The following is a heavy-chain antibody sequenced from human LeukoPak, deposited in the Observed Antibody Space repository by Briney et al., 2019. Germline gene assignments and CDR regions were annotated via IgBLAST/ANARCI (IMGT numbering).Heavy chain of an antibody. Sequence: SGTLSLTCAVSGGSISSSNWWSWVRQPPGKGLEWIGEIYHSGSTNYNPSLKSRVTISVDKSKNQFSLKLSSVTAADTAVYYCARHRSIYDYVWGSYRYLYYFDYWGQGTLVTVSS. CDR3: ARHRSIYDYVWGSYRYLYYFDY. V-gene: IGHV4-4*02. CDR2: IYHSGST. J-gene: IGHJ4*02. CDR1: GGSISSSNW. D-gene: IGHD3-16*02.